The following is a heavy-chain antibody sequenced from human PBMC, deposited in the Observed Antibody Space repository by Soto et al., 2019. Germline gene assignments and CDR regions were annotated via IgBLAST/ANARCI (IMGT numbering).Heavy chain of an antibody. V-gene: IGHV4-34*01. CDR3: ARARPYYDFWSGYYPVFDY. CDR2: INHSGCT. J-gene: IGHJ4*02. Sequence: QVQLQQWGAGLLKPSETLSLTCAVYGGSFSGYYWSWIRQPPGKGLEWIGEINHSGCTNYNPSLKSRVTISVDTSKNQFSLKLSSVTAADTAVYYCARARPYYDFWSGYYPVFDYWGQGTLVTVSS. CDR1: GGSFSGYY. D-gene: IGHD3-3*01.